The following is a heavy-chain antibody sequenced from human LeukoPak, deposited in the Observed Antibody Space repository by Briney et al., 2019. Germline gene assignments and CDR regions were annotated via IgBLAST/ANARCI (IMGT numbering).Heavy chain of an antibody. CDR1: GFTFSSYT. CDR2: IMRTAADVT. V-gene: IGHV3-48*01. Sequence: GGSLRLSCAASGFTFSSYTMNWVRQAPGKGLEWISYIMRTAADVTSYADSVEGRFTISRDNSKNTLYLQMNSLRAEDTAVYYCARGEAVAGIAPHIDYWGQGTLVTVSS. CDR3: ARGEAVAGIAPHIDY. D-gene: IGHD6-19*01. J-gene: IGHJ4*02.